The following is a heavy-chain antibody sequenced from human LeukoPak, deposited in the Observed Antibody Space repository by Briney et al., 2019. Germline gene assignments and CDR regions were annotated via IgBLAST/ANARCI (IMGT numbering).Heavy chain of an antibody. J-gene: IGHJ4*02. CDR1: GYTLTELS. Sequence: GASVTVSCKVSGYTLTELSMHWVRQAPGKGLEWMGGFDPEDGETIYAQKFQGRVTMTEDTSTDTAYMELSSLRSEDTAVYYCASRVVVVPAAPPEQFDYWGQGTLVTVSS. CDR3: ASRVVVVPAAPPEQFDY. D-gene: IGHD2-2*01. V-gene: IGHV1-24*01. CDR2: FDPEDGET.